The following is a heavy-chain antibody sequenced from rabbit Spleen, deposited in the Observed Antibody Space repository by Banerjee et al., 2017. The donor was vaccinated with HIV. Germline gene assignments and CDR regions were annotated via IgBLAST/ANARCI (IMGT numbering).Heavy chain of an antibody. CDR3: ARDLVAVIGWNFNL. D-gene: IGHD1-1*01. J-gene: IGHJ4*01. CDR1: GFSFSRSYD. CDR2: IYTGNGKN. Sequence: QSLEESGGDLVKPGASLTLTCTASGFSFSRSYDMCWVRQAPGKGLEWIGFIYTGNGKNYYASWAKGRFTMSRTSSTTVTLQMTSLTAADTATYFCARDLVAVIGWNFNLWGPGTLVTVS. V-gene: IGHV1S40*01.